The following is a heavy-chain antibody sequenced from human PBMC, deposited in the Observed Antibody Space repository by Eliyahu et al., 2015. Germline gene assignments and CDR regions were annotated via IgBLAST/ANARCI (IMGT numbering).Heavy chain of an antibody. V-gene: IGHV2-70*01. Sequence: QVTLRESCPALVNPTQTLTLTXTFSXFSLXTSGMCVSWXRQPPXXALXWLALIDWDDDKYYSTSLKTRLTISKDXSKNQVVLTMTNMDPVDTATYYCARLRGYSYGYCWFDPWGQGTLVTVSS. CDR1: XFSLXTSGMC. CDR2: IDWDDDK. D-gene: IGHD5-18*01. J-gene: IGHJ5*02. CDR3: ARLRGYSYGYCWFDP.